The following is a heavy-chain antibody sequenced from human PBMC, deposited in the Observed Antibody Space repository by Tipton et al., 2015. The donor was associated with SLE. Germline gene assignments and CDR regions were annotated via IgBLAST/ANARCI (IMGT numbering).Heavy chain of an antibody. V-gene: IGHV4-34*01. CDR2: INHSGTT. J-gene: IGHJ6*03. CDR3: ARGYRLLASRPRNYMDV. CDR1: GGSFSGYY. D-gene: IGHD3-3*02. Sequence: GLLKPSETLSLTCAVYGGSFSGYYWNWIRQSPGKGPEWIGEINHSGTTNYNPSLKSRVTLSVDTSKSQFSLKRSCWTAADTAVYYCARGYRLLASRPRNYMDVWGKGTTVTISS.